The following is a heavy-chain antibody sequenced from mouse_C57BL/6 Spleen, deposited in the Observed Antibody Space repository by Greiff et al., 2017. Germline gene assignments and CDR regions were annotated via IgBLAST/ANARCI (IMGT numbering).Heavy chain of an antibody. CDR2: ISSGSSTI. V-gene: IGHV5-17*01. CDR3: AKLGYGSSPFAY. Sequence: EVKLMESGGGLVKPGGSLKLSCAASGFTFSDYGMHWVRQAPEKGLEWVAYISSGSSTIYYADTVKGRFTISRDNAKNTLFLQMTSLRSEDTAMYYCAKLGYGSSPFAYWGQGTLVTVSA. D-gene: IGHD1-1*01. J-gene: IGHJ3*01. CDR1: GFTFSDYG.